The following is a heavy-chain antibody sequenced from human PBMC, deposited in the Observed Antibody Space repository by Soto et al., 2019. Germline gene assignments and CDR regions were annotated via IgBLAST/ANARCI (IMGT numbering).Heavy chain of an antibody. CDR3: ARGNKWELHHEYFQH. CDR1: GFTFSSYA. D-gene: IGHD1-26*01. V-gene: IGHV3-30-3*01. Sequence: GESLKISCAASGFTFSSYAMHWVRQAPGKGLEWVAVISYDGSNKYYADSVKGRFTISRDNSKNTLYLQMNSLRAEDTAVYYCARGNKWELHHEYFQHWGQGTLVTVSS. CDR2: ISYDGSNK. J-gene: IGHJ1*01.